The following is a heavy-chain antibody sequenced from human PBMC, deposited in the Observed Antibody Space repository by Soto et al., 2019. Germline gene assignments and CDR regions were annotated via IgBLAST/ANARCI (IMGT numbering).Heavy chain of an antibody. CDR2: VSHTGKT. CDR1: GGSVSSSGYF. CDR3: AGHPEIYSGHALGWFYP. D-gene: IGHD5-12*01. Sequence: SETLSLTCTVSGGSVSSSGYFWGWIRRPPGKGLEWIGSVSHTGKTYFHSSLKTRVTISLATSKNQFSLSLSSVTAADTAVYYCAGHPEIYSGHALGWFYPWGQGTLVTVSS. V-gene: IGHV4-39*01. J-gene: IGHJ5*02.